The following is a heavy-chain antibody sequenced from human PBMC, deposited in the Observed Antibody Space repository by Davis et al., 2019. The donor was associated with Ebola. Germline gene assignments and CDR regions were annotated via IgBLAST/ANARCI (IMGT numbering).Heavy chain of an antibody. CDR2: IDSSASTT. D-gene: IGHD2-21*01. CDR3: AREAPFCGGDCLDY. Sequence: GESLKISCVTSGFTFYRYEMNWVRQAPGKGLEWVSYIDSSASTTYYADSVKGRFTISRDNAKNSLFLQMNSLTAEDTALYYCAREAPFCGGDCLDYWGQGTLVTVSS. V-gene: IGHV3-48*03. J-gene: IGHJ4*02. CDR1: GFTFYRYE.